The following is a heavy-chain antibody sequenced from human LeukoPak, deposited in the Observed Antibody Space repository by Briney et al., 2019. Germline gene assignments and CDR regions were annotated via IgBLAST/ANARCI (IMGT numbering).Heavy chain of an antibody. J-gene: IGHJ5*02. CDR3: AREMRSRLDP. CDR2: IKEDGSEK. Sequence: PGGSLRLSCAASGFAFSSYWMSWVRQAPGKGLEWVANIKEDGSEKYYVDSVKGRFTIPRDNRDNAKKLLYLQMNSLRAEDTAVYYCAREMRSRLDPWGQGTLVTVSS. CDR1: GFAFSSYW. V-gene: IGHV3-7*01.